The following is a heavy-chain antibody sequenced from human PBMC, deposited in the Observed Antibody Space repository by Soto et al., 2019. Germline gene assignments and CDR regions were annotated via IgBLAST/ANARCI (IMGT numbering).Heavy chain of an antibody. V-gene: IGHV1-69*01. J-gene: IGHJ4*02. Sequence: QVQLVQSGAEVRKPGSSVKVSCKASGGTFSRHAISWVRQAPGQGLEWMGGIIPIFGTANHAQKFQGRVTIIADESTSTVYMELSSLRSEDTAMYYCARGFGYDSNDYYYAYWGQGTLVIVSS. CDR1: GGTFSRHA. D-gene: IGHD3-22*01. CDR2: IIPIFGTA. CDR3: ARGFGYDSNDYYYAY.